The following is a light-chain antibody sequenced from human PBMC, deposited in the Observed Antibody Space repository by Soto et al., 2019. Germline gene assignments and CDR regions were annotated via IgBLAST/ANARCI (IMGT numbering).Light chain of an antibody. V-gene: IGKV3-15*01. Sequence: EIVMTQSPVTLSVSPGDRATLSCRASQSVNSNLAWYQQKPGQTPNLLIYVASTRATGIPARVSGSGSGTEFTLTISSLQAEDVAVYYCQQYNVWPRTFGGGTKVEFK. CDR3: QQYNVWPRT. CDR2: VAS. J-gene: IGKJ4*01. CDR1: QSVNSN.